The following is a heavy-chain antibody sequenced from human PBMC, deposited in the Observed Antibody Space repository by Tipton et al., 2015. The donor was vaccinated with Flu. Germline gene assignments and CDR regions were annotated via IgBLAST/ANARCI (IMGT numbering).Heavy chain of an antibody. CDR1: GAFVNSDIHY. V-gene: IGHV4-39*01. Sequence: LRLSCTVSGAFVNSDIHYWAWIRQPPGKALEWIASIYSSGSTFYNPSLTRPVTISVDTSKNQFSLRLRSVIAADTAVFYCARHVSGYYYGPFDLWGQGILVTVSS. CDR2: IYSSGST. D-gene: IGHD3-22*01. CDR3: ARHVSGYYYGPFDL. J-gene: IGHJ4*02.